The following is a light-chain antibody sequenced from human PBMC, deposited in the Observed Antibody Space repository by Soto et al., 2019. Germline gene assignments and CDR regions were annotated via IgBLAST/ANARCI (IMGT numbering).Light chain of an antibody. CDR3: QQRSNWPSLT. V-gene: IGKV3-11*01. J-gene: IGKJ4*01. CDR2: GAS. Sequence: EIVLTQSPGTLSFSPGERATLSGRAIQSVSTRSLAWYQQKPGQAPRLLIYGASNRATGIPARFSGSGSETDFTLTISSLEPEDSAVYYCQQRSNWPSLTFGGGTKVDI. CDR1: QSVSTRS.